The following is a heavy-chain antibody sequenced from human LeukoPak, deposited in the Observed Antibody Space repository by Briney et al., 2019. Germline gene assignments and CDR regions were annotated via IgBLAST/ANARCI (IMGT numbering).Heavy chain of an antibody. V-gene: IGHV5-51*01. CDR3: ARHGPADIQGGGYYYNYYMDV. J-gene: IGHJ6*03. D-gene: IGHD2-2*02. CDR2: IYSGDSDP. Sequence: GESLKISCKGSGYSFTSYWIGWVRQLPGRGLEWMGIIYSGDSDPRYSPSFQGQVTISADKSISTAYLQWSSLKASDTAMYFCARHGPADIQGGGYYYNYYMDVWGTGTTVTVSS. CDR1: GYSFTSYW.